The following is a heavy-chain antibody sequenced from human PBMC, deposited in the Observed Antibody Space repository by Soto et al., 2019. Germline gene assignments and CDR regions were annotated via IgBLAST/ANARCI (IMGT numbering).Heavy chain of an antibody. J-gene: IGHJ3*02. CDR1: GFTFSNYG. Sequence: QVQLVESGGGVVQPGRSLRLSCAASGFTFSNYGVHWVRQAPGKGLEWVAVTSSDGSQAFYSDSVRGRFTISRDNSQNTLYLQMNSLRAEDTAIYYCAKKMTAFSTPAASDIWGLGTMVTVSS. V-gene: IGHV3-30*18. CDR2: TSSDGSQA. D-gene: IGHD2-21*02. CDR3: AKKMTAFSTPAASDI.